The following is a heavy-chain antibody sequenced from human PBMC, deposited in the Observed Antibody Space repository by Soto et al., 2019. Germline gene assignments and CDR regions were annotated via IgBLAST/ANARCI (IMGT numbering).Heavy chain of an antibody. V-gene: IGHV4-59*08. CDR2: IYYSGST. J-gene: IGHJ4*02. CDR1: GVNISSSNW. Sequence: SETLSLTSAVSGVNISSSNWWSWIRQPPGKGLEWIGYIYYSGSTNYNPSLKSRVTISVDTSKNQFSLKLSSVTAADTAVYYCARLNRYYYDSSGYYYVDYWGQGTLVTVSS. CDR3: ARLNRYYYDSSGYYYVDY. D-gene: IGHD3-22*01.